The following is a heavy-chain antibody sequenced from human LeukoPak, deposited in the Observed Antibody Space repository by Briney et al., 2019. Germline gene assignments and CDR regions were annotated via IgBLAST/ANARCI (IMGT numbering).Heavy chain of an antibody. D-gene: IGHD2-15*01. CDR2: INPNSGGT. Sequence: ASVKVSCKASGYTFTGYYMHWVRQAPGQGLEWMGWINPNSGGTNYAQKFQGRVTMTRDTSISTAYMELSRLRSDDTAVYYCARERDIVVMVAAILGYWGQGTLVTVSS. CDR3: ARERDIVVMVAAILGY. J-gene: IGHJ4*02. CDR1: GYTFTGYY. V-gene: IGHV1-2*02.